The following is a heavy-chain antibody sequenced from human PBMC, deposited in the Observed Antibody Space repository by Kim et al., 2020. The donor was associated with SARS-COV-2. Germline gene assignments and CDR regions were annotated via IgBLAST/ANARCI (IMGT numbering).Heavy chain of an antibody. Sequence: HSGSTKFNPSLESRLTISVDTSKNQFSLRLTSVTAADTAIYYCARGPRFGYWGQGTLVTVSS. CDR2: HSGST. V-gene: IGHV4-34*01. CDR3: ARGPRFGY. J-gene: IGHJ4*02.